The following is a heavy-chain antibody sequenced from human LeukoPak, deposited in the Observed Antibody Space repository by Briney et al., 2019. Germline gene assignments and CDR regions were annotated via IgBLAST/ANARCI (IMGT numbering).Heavy chain of an antibody. J-gene: IGHJ6*03. CDR2: IYSGGST. CDR3: ASHGSGSYYSRFYYYMDV. CDR1: EFSVSSNY. Sequence: GGSLRLSCAASEFSVSSNYMSWVRQAPGKGLEWVSVIYSGGSTYYADSVKGRFTISRDNSKNTLYLQMNSLRAEDTAVYYCASHGSGSYYSRFYYYMDVWGKGTTVTISS. D-gene: IGHD3-10*01. V-gene: IGHV3-66*04.